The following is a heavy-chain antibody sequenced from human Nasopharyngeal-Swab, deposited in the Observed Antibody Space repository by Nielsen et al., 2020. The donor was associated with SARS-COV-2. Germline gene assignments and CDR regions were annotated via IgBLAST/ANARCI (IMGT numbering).Heavy chain of an antibody. CDR2: TYYRSKWSN. CDR1: GDSVSSSSAA. CDR3: ARARGAYGDYYYYYYTDV. J-gene: IGHJ6*03. D-gene: IGHD4-17*01. Sequence: SETLSLTCAISGDSVSSSSAAWNWIRQSPSRGLEWLGRTYYRSKWSNDYAVSVKSRITINPDTSKNQFSLHLNSVTPEDTAVYYWARARGAYGDYYYYYYTDVWGKGTTVTVSS. V-gene: IGHV6-1*01.